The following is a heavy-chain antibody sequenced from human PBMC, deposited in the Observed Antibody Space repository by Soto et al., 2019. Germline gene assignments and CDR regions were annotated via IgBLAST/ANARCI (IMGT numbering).Heavy chain of an antibody. D-gene: IGHD3-9*01. CDR1: GDSISSGRHY. Sequence: PSETLSLTCTVSGDSISSGRHYWSWIRQLPGMGLEWIGYIYYSGSAYYNPSLKSRVTISVDTSYNQFSLKLSSVTAADTAVYFCARNTYYDMLSSLDVWGQGTTVTVS. CDR3: ARNTYYDMLSSLDV. V-gene: IGHV4-31*03. J-gene: IGHJ6*02. CDR2: IYYSGSA.